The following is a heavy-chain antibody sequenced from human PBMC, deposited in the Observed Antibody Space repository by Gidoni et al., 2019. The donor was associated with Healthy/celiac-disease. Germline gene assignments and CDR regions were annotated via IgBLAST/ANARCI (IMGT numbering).Heavy chain of an antibody. D-gene: IGHD1-26*01. V-gene: IGHV3-13*01. CDR3: ARGLVGARYYYSYGMDV. J-gene: IGHJ6*02. Sequence: LEWVSAIGTGGDTYFPDSLEGRFTISRENAQNSLYLQMNSLRAGDTAVYYGARGLVGARYYYSYGMDVWGQGTTVTVSS. CDR2: IGTGGDT.